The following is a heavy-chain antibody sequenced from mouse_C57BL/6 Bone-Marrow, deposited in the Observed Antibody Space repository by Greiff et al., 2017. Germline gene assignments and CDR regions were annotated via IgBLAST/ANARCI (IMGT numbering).Heavy chain of an antibody. CDR1: GYTFTSYW. D-gene: IGHD1-1*01. V-gene: IGHV1-55*01. Sequence: QVQLQQPGAELVKPGASVKMSCKASGYTFTSYWITWVKQRPGQGLEWIGDIYPGSGSTNYNEKFKSKATLTVDTSSSTAYMQLSSLPSEDSAVYYCARRYYGSSYVYWYFDVWGTGTTVTVSS. CDR3: ARRYYGSSYVYWYFDV. J-gene: IGHJ1*03. CDR2: IYPGSGST.